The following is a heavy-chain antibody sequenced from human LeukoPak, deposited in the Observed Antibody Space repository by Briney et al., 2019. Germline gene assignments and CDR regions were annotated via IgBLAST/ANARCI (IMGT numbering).Heavy chain of an antibody. CDR3: ARGGEQWQVPVFFDY. J-gene: IGHJ4*02. CDR1: GFTFRIYW. D-gene: IGHD6-19*01. Sequence: GGSLRLSCAASGFTFRIYWMTWVRHAPGKELEWVADIKQDGSGKYYVDSVRGRFTISRDNAKNSLFLQLSSLRGEDTAVYYCARGGEQWQVPVFFDYWGQGTLVTVSS. CDR2: IKQDGSGK. V-gene: IGHV3-7*01.